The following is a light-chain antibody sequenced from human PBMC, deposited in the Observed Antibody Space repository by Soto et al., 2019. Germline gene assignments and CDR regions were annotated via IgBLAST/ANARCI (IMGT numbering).Light chain of an antibody. CDR2: GAG. J-gene: IGKJ2*01. CDR3: PQYTNSPYN. CDR1: QSVGSN. Sequence: EIVMTQYPATLSVSPGERASLSCRASQSVGSNLAWYQQTAGQAPRLLIYGAGTRATGIPARFSGSGYGTESTLTISSLQSEDFAVYSCPQYTNSPYNFGQVTTRAI. V-gene: IGKV3-15*01.